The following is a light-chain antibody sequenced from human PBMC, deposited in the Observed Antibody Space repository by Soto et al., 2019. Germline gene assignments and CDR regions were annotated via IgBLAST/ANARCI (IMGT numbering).Light chain of an antibody. CDR1: SSDVGGYNY. CDR3: SSYTSSSTRVV. J-gene: IGLJ2*01. Sequence: QSVLTQPASVSGSPGQSITISCTGTSSDVGGYNYVSWYQQHPGKAPKAMIYDVSNRPSGVSNRFSGSKSGNTASLTISGLQVEDEADYYCSSYTSSSTRVVFGGGTKLTVL. V-gene: IGLV2-14*03. CDR2: DVS.